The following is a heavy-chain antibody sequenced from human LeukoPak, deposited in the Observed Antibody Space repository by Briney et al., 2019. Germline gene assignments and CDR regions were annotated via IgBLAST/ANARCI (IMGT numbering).Heavy chain of an antibody. CDR3: ASRKLGNDY. Sequence: PSETLSLTCSVSGYSISSGNYWGLIRQPPGKGLEWIGYIYYTGTSYNPSLKSRVTISADTSKNQFSLKLISVTAADTAVYYCASRKLGNDYWGQGTLVTVSS. CDR1: GYSISSGNY. D-gene: IGHD7-27*01. J-gene: IGHJ4*02. V-gene: IGHV4-61*01. CDR2: IYYTGT.